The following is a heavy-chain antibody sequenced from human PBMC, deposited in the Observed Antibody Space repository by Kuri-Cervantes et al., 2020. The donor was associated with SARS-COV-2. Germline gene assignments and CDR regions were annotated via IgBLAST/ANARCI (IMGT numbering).Heavy chain of an antibody. Sequence: GGSLRLSCAASGFTFSSYAMSWVRQAPGKGLEWVSAISGSGGNTYYADSVKGRFTISRDNSKNTLYLQMNSLRAEDTAVYYCAKDPTYYDFWSGPITFYWYFDLWGRGTLVTVSS. J-gene: IGHJ2*01. D-gene: IGHD3-3*01. CDR2: ISGSGGNT. CDR3: AKDPTYYDFWSGPITFYWYFDL. CDR1: GFTFSSYA. V-gene: IGHV3-23*01.